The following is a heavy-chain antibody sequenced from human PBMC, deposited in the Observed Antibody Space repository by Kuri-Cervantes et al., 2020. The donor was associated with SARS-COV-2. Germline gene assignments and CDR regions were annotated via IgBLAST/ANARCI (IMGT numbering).Heavy chain of an antibody. V-gene: IGHV4-59*01. CDR1: GCSISSYY. CDR3: ARGSNYDFWSGYSTFDY. CDR2: IYYSGST. D-gene: IGHD3-3*01. Sequence: ESLKISCTVSGCSISSYYWSWIRQPPGKGLEWIGYIYYSGSTNYNPSLKSRVTISVDTSKNQFSLKLSSVTAADTAVYYCARGSNYDFWSGYSTFDYWGQGTLVTVSS. J-gene: IGHJ4*02.